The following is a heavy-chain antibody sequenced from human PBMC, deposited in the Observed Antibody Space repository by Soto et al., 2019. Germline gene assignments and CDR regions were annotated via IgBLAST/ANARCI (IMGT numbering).Heavy chain of an antibody. Sequence: QVHLQESGPGLVRPSQTLSLTCTVSGDSMATGGHYYNWIRQVPGKGLEWIGYVYYSGATHYTPSLRARATISRDTSKNQFSLRLNSATPADTALYYCARDKDLQPTVWGFWGQGIQVTVSS. V-gene: IGHV4-31*03. CDR3: ARDKDLQPTVWGF. CDR1: GDSMATGGHY. CDR2: VYYSGAT. J-gene: IGHJ4*02. D-gene: IGHD3-16*01.